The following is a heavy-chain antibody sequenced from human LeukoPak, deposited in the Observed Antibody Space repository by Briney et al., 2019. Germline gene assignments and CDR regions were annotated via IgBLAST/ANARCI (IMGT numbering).Heavy chain of an antibody. J-gene: IGHJ4*02. V-gene: IGHV3-74*01. Sequence: PGGSLRLSCAASGFTFNYCWMHWFRQAPGKGLVWVSRVTHDGSDTSYADSVKGRFTISRDNAKNTLYLQMNTLRDEDTAVYYCARDYNWNPPDYWGQGTLVTVSS. CDR1: GFTFNYCW. D-gene: IGHD1-1*01. CDR2: VTHDGSDT. CDR3: ARDYNWNPPDY.